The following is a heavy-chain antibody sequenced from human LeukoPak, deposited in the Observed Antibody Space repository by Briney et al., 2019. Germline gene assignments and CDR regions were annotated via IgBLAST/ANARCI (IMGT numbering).Heavy chain of an antibody. CDR2: IYYSGST. CDR1: GGSISSSSYY. V-gene: IGHV4-39*07. CDR3: ARAGDGSGWYRPPLATIYYYYYMDV. Sequence: SETLSLTCTVSGGSISSSSYYWGWIRQPPGKGLEWIGSIYYSGSTYYNPSLKSRVTISVDTSKNQFSLKLSSVTAADTAVYYCARAGDGSGWYRPPLATIYYYYYMDVWGKGTTVTVSS. J-gene: IGHJ6*03. D-gene: IGHD6-19*01.